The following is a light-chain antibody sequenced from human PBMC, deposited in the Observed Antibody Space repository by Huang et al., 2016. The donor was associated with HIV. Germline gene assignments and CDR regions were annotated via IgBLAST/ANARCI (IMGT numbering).Light chain of an antibody. J-gene: IGKJ2*01. CDR3: QQSYSTPAT. Sequence: DIQMTQSPSSLSASVGDRVTITCRTSQSISTYFNWYQQRPGRAPQLLIYAASTLQSGVPSRFSGSGSGTDFTLTISSLQPEDFATYYCQQSYSTPATFGQGTKLDIK. V-gene: IGKV1-39*01. CDR1: QSISTY. CDR2: AAS.